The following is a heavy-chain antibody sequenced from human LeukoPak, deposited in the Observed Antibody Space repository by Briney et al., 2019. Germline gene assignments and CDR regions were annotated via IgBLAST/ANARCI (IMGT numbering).Heavy chain of an antibody. Sequence: QSGRSLRLSCAASGFTFDDYAMHWVRQAPGKGLEWVSGISWNSGSIGYADSVKGRFTISRDNAKNSLYLQMNSLRAEDTALYYCAKEDRRGRHFDYWGQGTLVTVSS. D-gene: IGHD3-16*01. CDR2: ISWNSGSI. V-gene: IGHV3-9*01. J-gene: IGHJ4*02. CDR1: GFTFDDYA. CDR3: AKEDRRGRHFDY.